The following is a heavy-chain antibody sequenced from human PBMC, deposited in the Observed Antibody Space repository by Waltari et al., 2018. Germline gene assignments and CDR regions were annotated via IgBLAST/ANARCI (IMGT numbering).Heavy chain of an antibody. CDR1: GYNFTTYW. D-gene: IGHD7-27*01. J-gene: IGHJ5*01. CDR2: IDPSDSDM. V-gene: IGHV5-10-1*03. Sequence: EVQLVQSGAEVKKPGESLRISCKGSGYNFTTYWISWLRQVPGKGLEWMGRIDPSDSDMTYRPAVQGHVAISADKSIGTVYLQWNSLKASYSAMYYCARQPTLDWGEVFHFDSWGQGTLVTVSP. CDR3: ARQPTLDWGEVFHFDS.